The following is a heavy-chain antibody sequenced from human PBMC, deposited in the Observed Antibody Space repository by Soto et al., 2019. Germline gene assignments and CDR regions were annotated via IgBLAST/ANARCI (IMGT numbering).Heavy chain of an antibody. D-gene: IGHD1-26*01. J-gene: IGHJ6*02. Sequence: QPGGSLRLSCAASGFTFSSYGMHWVRQAPGKGLEWVAVISYDGSNKYYADSVKGRFTISRDNSKNTLYLQMNSLRGEDKAVYYCAKDLVGGVRYYYGMDVWGQGTTVTVSS. CDR2: ISYDGSNK. CDR3: AKDLVGGVRYYYGMDV. CDR1: GFTFSSYG. V-gene: IGHV3-30*18.